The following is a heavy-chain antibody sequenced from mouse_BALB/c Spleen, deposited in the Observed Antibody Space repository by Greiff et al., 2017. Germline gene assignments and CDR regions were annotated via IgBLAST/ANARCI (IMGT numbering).Heavy chain of an antibody. J-gene: IGHJ4*01. CDR1: GYSITSDYA. Sequence: EVKLMESGPGLVKPSQSLSLTCTVTGYSITSDYAWNWIRQFPGNKLEWMGYISYSGSTSYNPSLKSRISITRDTSKNQFFLQLNSVTTEDTATYYCASYYGSSYAMDYWGQGTSVTVSS. D-gene: IGHD1-1*01. CDR2: ISYSGST. V-gene: IGHV3-2*02. CDR3: ASYYGSSYAMDY.